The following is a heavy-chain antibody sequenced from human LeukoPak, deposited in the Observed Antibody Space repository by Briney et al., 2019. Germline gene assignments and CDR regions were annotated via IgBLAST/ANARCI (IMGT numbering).Heavy chain of an antibody. D-gene: IGHD1-26*01. Sequence: PGGSLRLSCAASGFTFSSYGMHWVRQAPGKGLEWVLFIRYDGSNKYHADSVKGRFTISRDNSKNTMYLQMNSLRVEDTAVYYCAKDRGIVGDNYDAFDIWGQGTMVTVSS. CDR2: IRYDGSNK. V-gene: IGHV3-30*02. CDR1: GFTFSSYG. CDR3: AKDRGIVGDNYDAFDI. J-gene: IGHJ3*02.